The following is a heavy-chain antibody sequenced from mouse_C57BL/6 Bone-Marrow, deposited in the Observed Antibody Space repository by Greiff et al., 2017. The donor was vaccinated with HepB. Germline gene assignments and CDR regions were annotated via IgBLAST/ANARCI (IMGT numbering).Heavy chain of an antibody. CDR2: IYPGDGDT. J-gene: IGHJ4*01. D-gene: IGHD2-4*01. CDR1: GYAFSSYW. Sequence: QVQLKESGAELVKPGASVKISCKASGYAFSSYWMNWVKQRPGKGLEWIGQIYPGDGDTNYNGKFKGKATLTADKSSSTAYMQLSSLTSEDSAVYFCATIYYDYDNYAMDYWGQGTSVTVSS. V-gene: IGHV1-80*01. CDR3: ATIYYDYDNYAMDY.